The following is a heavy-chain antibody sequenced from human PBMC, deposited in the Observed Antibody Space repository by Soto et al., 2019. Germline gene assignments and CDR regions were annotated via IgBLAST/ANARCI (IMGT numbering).Heavy chain of an antibody. CDR1: GFSVSAYT. CDR2: ISSDGNHN. V-gene: IGHV3-30*09. CDR3: ARWEQPVFDY. J-gene: IGHJ4*02. Sequence: QVQLVESGGGVVQPGRSLRLSCAASGFSVSAYTVHWVRQAPGKGLEWVAVISSDGNHNYYTDSVKGRLATSRDTSTKPLFMQMSSLGPEDMAVYYSARWEQPVFDYGGQGTLVTVSS. D-gene: IGHD1-1*01.